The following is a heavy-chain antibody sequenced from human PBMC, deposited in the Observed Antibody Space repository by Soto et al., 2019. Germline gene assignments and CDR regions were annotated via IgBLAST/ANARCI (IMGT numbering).Heavy chain of an antibody. V-gene: IGHV1-18*01. J-gene: IGHJ5*02. D-gene: IGHD2-15*01. CDR3: ARSSMLAADRDCFDP. Sequence: QVQLVQSGAEVKKPGASVKVSCKAYGYTFTSYGISWVRQAPGQGLEWMGWISAYNGNTNYAQKLQGRVTMTTDTSTSTAYMERRSLRSDDTAVYYCARSSMLAADRDCFDPWCQGTLVTVSS. CDR2: ISAYNGNT. CDR1: GYTFTSYG.